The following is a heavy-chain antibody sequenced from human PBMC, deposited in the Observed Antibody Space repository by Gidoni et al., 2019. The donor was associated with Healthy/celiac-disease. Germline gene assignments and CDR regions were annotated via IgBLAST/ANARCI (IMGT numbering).Heavy chain of an antibody. CDR3: ARGSHDYVWGSYRYFDY. J-gene: IGHJ4*02. CDR1: GGSISSYY. CDR2: IYYSGST. D-gene: IGHD3-16*02. Sequence: QVQLQESGPGLVKPSATLSLTCTVSGGSISSYYWSWIRQPPGKGLEWIGYIYYSGSTNYNPSLKSRVTISVDTSKNQFSLKLSSVTAADTAVYYCARGSHDYVWGSYRYFDYWGQGTLVTVSS. V-gene: IGHV4-59*01.